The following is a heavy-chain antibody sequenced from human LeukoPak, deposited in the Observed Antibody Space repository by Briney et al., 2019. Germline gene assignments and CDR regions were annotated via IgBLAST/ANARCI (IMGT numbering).Heavy chain of an antibody. CDR3: AKGYGSEHSYYYYYMDV. J-gene: IGHJ6*03. V-gene: IGHV3-30*02. D-gene: IGHD3-10*01. Sequence: GRSLRLSCAASGFTFSSYGMHWVRQAPGKGLEWVAFIRYDGSTKYYADSVKGRFTISRDNSKNTLYLQMSSLRAEDTAVYYCAKGYGSEHSYYYYYMDVWGNGTTVTISS. CDR1: GFTFSSYG. CDR2: IRYDGSTK.